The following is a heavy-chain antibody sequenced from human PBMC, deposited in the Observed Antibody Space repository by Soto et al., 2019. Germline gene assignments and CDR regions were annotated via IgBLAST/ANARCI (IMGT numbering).Heavy chain of an antibody. D-gene: IGHD3-22*01. CDR1: GYTFTSYD. Sequence: ASVKVSCKASGYTFTSYDINWVRQATGQGLEWMGWMNPNSGNTGYAQKFQGRVTMTRNTSISTAYMELSSLRSEDTAVYYCAREGPLYYYDSSGYYSRGMDVWGQGTTVTVSS. CDR3: AREGPLYYYDSSGYYSRGMDV. V-gene: IGHV1-8*01. J-gene: IGHJ6*02. CDR2: MNPNSGNT.